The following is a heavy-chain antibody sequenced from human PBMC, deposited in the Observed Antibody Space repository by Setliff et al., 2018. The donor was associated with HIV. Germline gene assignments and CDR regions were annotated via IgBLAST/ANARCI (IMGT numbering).Heavy chain of an antibody. CDR3: ARDASPDLSAFDI. CDR1: GFTFSDYW. CDR2: IKQDGSEI. J-gene: IGHJ3*02. V-gene: IGHV3-7*03. Sequence: GSLRLSCATSGFTFSDYWMDWVRQTPGKGLEWVATIKQDGSEIYYVDSVKGRFTISRDNAKNLLYLEMSSLRAEDTALYLCARDASPDLSAFDIWGQGTRVTVSS.